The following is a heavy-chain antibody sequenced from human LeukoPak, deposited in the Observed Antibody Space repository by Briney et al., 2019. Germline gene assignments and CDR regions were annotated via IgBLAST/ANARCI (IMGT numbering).Heavy chain of an antibody. D-gene: IGHD6-13*01. V-gene: IGHV3-30-3*01. CDR3: ARGPSSSWYIGTIYPGYYYYGMDV. CDR2: ISYDGSNK. Sequence: GGSLRLSCAASGFTFSSYAMHWVRQAPGKGLEWVAVISYDGSNKYYADSVKGRFTISRDNSKNTLYLQMNSLRAEDTAVYYCARGPSSSWYIGTIYPGYYYYGMDVWGQGTTVTVSS. CDR1: GFTFSSYA. J-gene: IGHJ6*02.